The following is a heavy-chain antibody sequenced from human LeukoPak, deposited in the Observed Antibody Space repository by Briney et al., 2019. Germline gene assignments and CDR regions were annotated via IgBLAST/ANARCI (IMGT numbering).Heavy chain of an antibody. J-gene: IGHJ4*02. V-gene: IGHV3-21*01. D-gene: IGHD2-2*01. Sequence: GGSLRLSCAASGFTFSSYSMNWVRQAPGKGLEWVSSISSSSSYIYYADSVKGRFTISRDNAKNSLYLQMNSLRAEDTAVYYCARGDCSSTSCRPYYFDYWGQGTLVTVSS. CDR3: ARGDCSSTSCRPYYFDY. CDR1: GFTFSSYS. CDR2: ISSSSSYI.